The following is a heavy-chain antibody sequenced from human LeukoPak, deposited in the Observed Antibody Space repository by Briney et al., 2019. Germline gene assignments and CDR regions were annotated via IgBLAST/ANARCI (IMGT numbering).Heavy chain of an antibody. CDR1: GGSISSGSYY. V-gene: IGHV4-61*02. CDR3: AREGYCSSTSCYQFDY. J-gene: IGHJ4*02. D-gene: IGHD2-2*01. CDR2: IYTSGST. Sequence: SETLSLTCTVSGGSISSGSYYWSWIRQPAGKGLGWIGRIYTSGSTNYNPSLKSRVTISVDTSKNQFSLKLSSVTAADTAVYYCAREGYCSSTSCYQFDYWGQGTLVTVSS.